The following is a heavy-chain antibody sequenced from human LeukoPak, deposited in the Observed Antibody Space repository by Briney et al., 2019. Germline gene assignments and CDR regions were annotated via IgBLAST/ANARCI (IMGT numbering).Heavy chain of an antibody. J-gene: IGHJ4*02. Sequence: GGSLRLSCAASGFTFSTYDMSWVRQAPGKGLEWVSAVSGSGGSTYYADSVKGRFTISRDNSKNTLYLQMNGLRVEDTAEYYCAKDSSSGIYYDYWGQGTLVTVSS. CDR2: VSGSGGST. D-gene: IGHD1-26*01. CDR3: AKDSSSGIYYDY. CDR1: GFTFSTYD. V-gene: IGHV3-23*01.